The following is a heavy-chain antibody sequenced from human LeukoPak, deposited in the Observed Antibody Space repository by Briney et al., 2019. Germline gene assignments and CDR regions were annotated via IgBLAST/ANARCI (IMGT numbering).Heavy chain of an antibody. CDR1: GYTFTGYY. D-gene: IGHD3-22*01. J-gene: IGHJ6*03. CDR3: ARSLSTYYYDSSGYFNYYYYMDV. CDR2: ISAYNGNT. V-gene: IGHV1-18*04. Sequence: ASVKVSFKASGYTFTGYYMHWVRQAPGPGLEWMGWISAYNGNTNYAQKLQGRVTMTTDTSTSTAYMELRSLRSDDTAVYYCARSLSTYYYDSSGYFNYYYYMDVWGKGTTVTVSS.